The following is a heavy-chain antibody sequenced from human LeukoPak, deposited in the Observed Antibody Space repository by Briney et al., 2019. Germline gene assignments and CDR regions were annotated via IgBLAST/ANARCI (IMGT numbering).Heavy chain of an antibody. CDR2: IYYSGST. CDR3: ARGRRWLDAFDI. V-gene: IGHV4-39*01. J-gene: IGHJ3*02. CDR1: GGSISSSSYY. Sequence: SETLSLTCTVSGGSISSSSYYWGWIRQPPGKGLEWIGSIYYSGSTYYNPSLKSRVTISVDTSKNQLSLKLSSVTAADTAVYYCARGRRWLDAFDIWGQGTMVTVSS. D-gene: IGHD5-12*01.